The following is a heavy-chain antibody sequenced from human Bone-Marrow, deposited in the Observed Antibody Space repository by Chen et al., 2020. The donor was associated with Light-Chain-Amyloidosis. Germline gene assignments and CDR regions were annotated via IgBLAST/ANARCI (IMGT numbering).Heavy chain of an antibody. CDR3: ATDARTSGCYVYGFDL. D-gene: IGHD1-26*01. CDR1: GGTLNEFP. CDR2: FDPEDGET. J-gene: IGHJ3*01. V-gene: IGHV1-24*01. Sequence: QVQLVQSGAEVKEPGAAVRVSCKVSGGTLNEFPIHWVRQAPGKGREWMGGFDPEDGETIHAQRFQGRITVTDDTSTDTAYMELRSLTSEDTAVYYCATDARTSGCYVYGFDLWGQGTMVTVSS.